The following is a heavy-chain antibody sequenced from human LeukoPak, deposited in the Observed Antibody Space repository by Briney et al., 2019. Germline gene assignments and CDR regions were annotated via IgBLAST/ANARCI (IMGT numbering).Heavy chain of an antibody. Sequence: PGGSLRLSCAASGFTFSSYGMHWVRQAPGKGLEWVAVIWYDGSNKYYADSVKGRFTISRDNSNNTLYLQMNSLRAEDTAVYYCARENPPRRLYNWLDPWGQGTLVTVSS. CDR3: ARENPPRRLYNWLDP. J-gene: IGHJ5*02. V-gene: IGHV3-33*01. D-gene: IGHD1-14*01. CDR1: GFTFSSYG. CDR2: IWYDGSNK.